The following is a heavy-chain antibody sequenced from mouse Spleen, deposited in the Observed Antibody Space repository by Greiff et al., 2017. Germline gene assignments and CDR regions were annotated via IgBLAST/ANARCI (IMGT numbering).Heavy chain of an antibody. CDR3: ARRGRYRYDVGFDY. CDR1: GYTFTSYW. V-gene: IGHV1-64*01. Sequence: QVQLQQPGAELVKPGASVKLSCKASGYTFTSYWMHWVKQRPGQGLEWIGMIHPNSGSTNYNEKFKSKATLTVDKSSSTAYMQLSSLTSEDSAVYYCARRGRYRYDVGFDYWGQGTTLTVSS. J-gene: IGHJ2*01. CDR2: IHPNSGST. D-gene: IGHD2-14*01.